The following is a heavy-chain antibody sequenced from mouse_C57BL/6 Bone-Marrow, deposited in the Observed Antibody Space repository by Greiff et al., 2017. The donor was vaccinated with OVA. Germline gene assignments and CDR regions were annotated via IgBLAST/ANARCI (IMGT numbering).Heavy chain of an antibody. D-gene: IGHD1-1*01. V-gene: IGHV1-50*01. Sequence: QVQLQQPGAELVKPGASVKLSCKASGYTFTSYWMQWVKQRPGQGLEWIGEIDPSDSYTNYNQKFKGKATLTVDTSSSTAYMQLRSLTSEDSAVYYCARDYDSSYAMDYWGQGTSVTVSS. J-gene: IGHJ4*01. CDR1: GYTFTSYW. CDR3: ARDYDSSYAMDY. CDR2: IDPSDSYT.